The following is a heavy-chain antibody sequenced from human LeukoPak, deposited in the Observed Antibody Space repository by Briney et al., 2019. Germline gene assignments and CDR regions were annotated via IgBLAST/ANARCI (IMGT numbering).Heavy chain of an antibody. D-gene: IGHD5-24*01. V-gene: IGHV3-9*01. J-gene: IGHJ4*02. Sequence: GGSLRLSCVASGFTFDDYAMHWVRQAPGKGLEWVSGISWNSNNIGYADSVKGRFTIPRDNAKNSLYLQMNSLRAEDTALYYCAKGSGGATNGVFDYWGQGTLVTVSS. CDR1: GFTFDDYA. CDR2: ISWNSNNI. CDR3: AKGSGGATNGVFDY.